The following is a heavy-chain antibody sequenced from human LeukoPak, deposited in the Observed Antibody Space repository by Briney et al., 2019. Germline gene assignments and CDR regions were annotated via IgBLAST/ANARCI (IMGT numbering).Heavy chain of an antibody. CDR2: FYSGGST. V-gene: IGHV3-53*01. CDR1: GFTVSSNY. CDR3: ARAGYSSGYYGIFDY. D-gene: IGHD3-22*01. J-gene: IGHJ4*02. Sequence: PGGSPRLSCAASGFTVSSNYMNWVRQAPGKGLEWVSVFYSGGSTYYADSVKGRFTISRDSSKNTLYLQMNSLRAEDTAVYYCARAGYSSGYYGIFDYWGQGTLVTVSS.